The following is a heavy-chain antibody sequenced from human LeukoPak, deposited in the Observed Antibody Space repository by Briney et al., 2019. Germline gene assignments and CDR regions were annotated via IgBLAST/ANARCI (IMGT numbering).Heavy chain of an antibody. V-gene: IGHV4-39*01. CDR2: IYYSGST. Sequence: SQTLSLTCTVSGGSISSGGYYWGWIRQPPGKGLEWIGSIYYSGSTYYNPSLKSRVTISVDTSKNQFSLKLSSVTAADTAVYYCATQDFWSGYYTGMRHNWFDPWGQGTLVTVSS. CDR3: ATQDFWSGYYTGMRHNWFDP. D-gene: IGHD3-3*01. J-gene: IGHJ5*02. CDR1: GGSISSGGYY.